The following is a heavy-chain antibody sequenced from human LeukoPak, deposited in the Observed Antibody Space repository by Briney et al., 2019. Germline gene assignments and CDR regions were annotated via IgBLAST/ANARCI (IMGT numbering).Heavy chain of an antibody. CDR2: IYYSGST. CDR1: GGSVSSGSYY. CDR3: ARGHSSSWYSDNWFDP. Sequence: PSETLSLTCTVSGGSVSSGSYYWSWIRQPPGKGLEWIGYIYYSGSTNYNPSPKSRVTISVDTSKNQFSLKLSSVTAADTAVYYCARGHSSSWYSDNWFDPWGQGTLVTVSS. J-gene: IGHJ5*02. D-gene: IGHD6-13*01. V-gene: IGHV4-61*01.